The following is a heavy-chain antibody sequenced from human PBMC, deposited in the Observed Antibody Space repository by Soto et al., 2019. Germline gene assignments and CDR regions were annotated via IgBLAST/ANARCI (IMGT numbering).Heavy chain of an antibody. CDR1: GFTFSSYG. V-gene: IGHV3-33*01. D-gene: IGHD3-10*01. J-gene: IGHJ6*02. CDR3: ARDSGRGGDYYFYGMGV. Sequence: GGSLRLSCAATGFTFSSYGMHWVRQAPGKGLEWVALIWYDGSNKYYPDSVKGRFTISRDNSKNTVSLQLNNLRDDDTAVYYCARDSGRGGDYYFYGMGVWGQGTTVTVSS. CDR2: IWYDGSNK.